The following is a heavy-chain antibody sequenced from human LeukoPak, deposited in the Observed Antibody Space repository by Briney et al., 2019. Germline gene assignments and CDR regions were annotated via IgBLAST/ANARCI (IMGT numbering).Heavy chain of an antibody. CDR2: ITADGGST. V-gene: IGHV3-23*01. CDR1: GFTFRSYA. D-gene: IGHD5-12*01. Sequence: GGSLRLSCAVSGFTFRSYAMNWVRQAPGKGLEWVAAITADGGSTHYTTSVKGRLIISRDTPKNTLSLQMNSLRAEDTAVYFCARVWLRDYMDVWGEGTTVTVSS. CDR3: ARVWLRDYMDV. J-gene: IGHJ6*03.